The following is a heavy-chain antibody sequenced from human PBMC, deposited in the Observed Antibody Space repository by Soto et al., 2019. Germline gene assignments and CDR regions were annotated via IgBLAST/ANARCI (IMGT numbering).Heavy chain of an antibody. CDR3: ARDRKGSDFWIGYPTGWFDP. CDR2: ISYDGSNK. D-gene: IGHD3-3*01. CDR1: GFTFTSSA. Sequence: QVQLVESGGGVVQPGRSLRLSCAASGFTFTSSAMHWVRQAPGKGLEWVAVISYDGSNKDYADSVKGRFIISRDNSTNTLFLHMNSLRAEDTAVYYCARDRKGSDFWIGYPTGWFDPWGQGTLVTVSS. J-gene: IGHJ5*02. V-gene: IGHV3-30-3*01.